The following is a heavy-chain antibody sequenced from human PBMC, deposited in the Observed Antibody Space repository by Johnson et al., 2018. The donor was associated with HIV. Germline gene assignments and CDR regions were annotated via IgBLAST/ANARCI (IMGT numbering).Heavy chain of an antibody. CDR2: TNWNGGST. CDR1: GFNFDDYG. V-gene: IGHV3-20*04. Sequence: VQLVESGGGVVQPGRSLRLSCAASGFNFDDYGMSWVRQAPGKGLEWVSGTNWNGGSTGYADSVKGRFTISRDNAKNALFLQMSGLRAEDTALYYCVREGEYCSGGFCFRAYDMWGQGTMVTVSS. D-gene: IGHD2-15*01. CDR3: VREGEYCSGGFCFRAYDM. J-gene: IGHJ3*02.